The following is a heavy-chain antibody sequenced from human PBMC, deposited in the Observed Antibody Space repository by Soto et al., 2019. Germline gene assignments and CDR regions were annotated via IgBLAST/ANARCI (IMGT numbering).Heavy chain of an antibody. Sequence: EVLLVESGGGLVQPGGSMRLACAASGLTLSHYWMHWVRQVPGKGLVWVAEISNDERNIRTSYADSVKGRVTVSRDDAKNTLYLQMKSLRGDDTAVYYCASLSAPDDFWGQGAQVTVSS. CDR2: ISNDERNI. J-gene: IGHJ4*02. V-gene: IGHV3-74*01. CDR1: GLTLSHYW. D-gene: IGHD6-25*01. CDR3: ASLSAPDDF.